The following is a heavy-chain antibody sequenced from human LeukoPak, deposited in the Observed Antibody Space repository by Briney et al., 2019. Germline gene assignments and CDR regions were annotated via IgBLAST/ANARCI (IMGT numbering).Heavy chain of an antibody. Sequence: GASVNVSCKASGYTFTSYDINWVRQATGQGLEWMGWINPNSGNTGYAQKFQGRVTMTSNTSISTAYMELSSMRSEDTAVYYCARALFIAAADFRDYWGQRTPVTV. V-gene: IGHV1-8*01. CDR3: ARALFIAAADFRDY. CDR1: GYTFTSYD. CDR2: INPNSGNT. D-gene: IGHD6-13*01. J-gene: IGHJ4*02.